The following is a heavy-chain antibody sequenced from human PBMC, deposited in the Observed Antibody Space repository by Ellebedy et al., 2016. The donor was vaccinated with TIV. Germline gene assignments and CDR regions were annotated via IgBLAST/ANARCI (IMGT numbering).Heavy chain of an antibody. CDR1: GGSITSSSYY. J-gene: IGHJ4*02. CDR3: ARGHRTDYGDY. V-gene: IGHV4-39*07. Sequence: SETLSLTCTGSGGSITSSSYYWAWIRQPPGKGLEWIGDIYYSGSTYYNPSLKSRVTISVDTSKHQFSLKLSSVTAADTAVYYCARGHRTDYGDYWGQGTLVTVSS. CDR2: IYYSGST.